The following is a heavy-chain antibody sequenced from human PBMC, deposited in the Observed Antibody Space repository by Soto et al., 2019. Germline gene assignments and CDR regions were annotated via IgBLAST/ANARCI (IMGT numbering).Heavy chain of an antibody. Sequence: QVQLVQSGNEVKKPGASVKVSCKASGYTFTSYGISWVRQATGQGLEWMGWISAYNGNKNYAQKLQDRVTMTTDTPTSTAYMELRILRSDDTAVYYCATMAAAHIDYWGQGTLVTVSS. V-gene: IGHV1-18*01. CDR2: ISAYNGNK. CDR1: GYTFTSYG. J-gene: IGHJ4*02. D-gene: IGHD2-15*01. CDR3: ATMAAAHIDY.